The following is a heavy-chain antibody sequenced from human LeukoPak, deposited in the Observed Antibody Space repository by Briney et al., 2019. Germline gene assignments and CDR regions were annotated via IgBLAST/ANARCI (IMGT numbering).Heavy chain of an antibody. CDR3: ARGLNGVWFDP. D-gene: IGHD2-8*01. V-gene: IGHV4-59*01. CDR1: GGSISNYY. Sequence: SETLSLTCTVSGGSISNYYWSWIRQPPGKGLEWMGFIYHTGSTNYNPSLKSRVTISLDTSKSQLSLNLSSVTAADTAVYYCARGLNGVWFDPWGQGALVTVSS. CDR2: IYHTGST. J-gene: IGHJ5*02.